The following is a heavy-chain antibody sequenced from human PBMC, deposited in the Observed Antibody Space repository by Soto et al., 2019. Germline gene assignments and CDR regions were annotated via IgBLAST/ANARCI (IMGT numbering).Heavy chain of an antibody. J-gene: IGHJ6*03. D-gene: IGHD1-20*01. CDR1: GGSFSGYY. CDR2: INHSGST. V-gene: IGHV4-34*01. CDR3: AREITLAGFYYYYYMDV. Sequence: PSETLSLTCAVYGGSFSGYYWSWIRQPPGKGLEWIGEINHSGSTNYNPSPKSRVTISVDTSKNQFSLKLSSVTAADTAVYYCAREITLAGFYYYYYMDVWGKGTTVTVSS.